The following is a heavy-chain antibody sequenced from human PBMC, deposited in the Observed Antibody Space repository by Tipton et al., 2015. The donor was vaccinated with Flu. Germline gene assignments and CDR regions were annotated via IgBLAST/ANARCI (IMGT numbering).Heavy chain of an antibody. CDR3: ARDPSLGMPDYFDY. Sequence: TLSLTCTVSGGSISSGSYYWSWIRQPAGKGLEWIGRIYTSGSTNYNPSLKSRVTISVDTSKNQFSLKLSSVTAADTAVYYCARDPSLGMPDYFDYWGQGILVTASS. CDR2: IYTSGST. V-gene: IGHV4-61*02. J-gene: IGHJ4*02. CDR1: GGSISSGSYY. D-gene: IGHD2-2*01.